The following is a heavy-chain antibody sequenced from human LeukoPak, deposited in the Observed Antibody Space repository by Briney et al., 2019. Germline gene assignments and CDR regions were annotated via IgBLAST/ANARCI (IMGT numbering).Heavy chain of an antibody. CDR2: ISSSSSYI. CDR3: AGGTGQLWFEYYFDY. J-gene: IGHJ4*02. Sequence: GGSLRLSCAASGFTFSSYSMNWVRRAPGKGLEWVSSISSSSSYIYYADSVKGRFTISRDNAKNSLYLQMNSLRAEDTAVYYCAGGTGQLWFEYYFDYWGQGTLVTVSS. D-gene: IGHD5-18*01. V-gene: IGHV3-21*01. CDR1: GFTFSSYS.